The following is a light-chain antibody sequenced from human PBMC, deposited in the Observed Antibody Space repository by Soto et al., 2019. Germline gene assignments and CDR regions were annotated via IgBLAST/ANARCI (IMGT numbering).Light chain of an antibody. Sequence: EIVMTQSPATLSVSPGERATLSCRASQSVSSNLAWYQQKPGQAPRLLIYGASTRATGIPARFSGSGSVTEFTLTISSLQSEDFAVYYCPQYNNWPPKVRTFGQGTKLEIK. CDR1: QSVSSN. CDR2: GAS. J-gene: IGKJ2*01. CDR3: PQYNNWPPKVRT. V-gene: IGKV3-15*01.